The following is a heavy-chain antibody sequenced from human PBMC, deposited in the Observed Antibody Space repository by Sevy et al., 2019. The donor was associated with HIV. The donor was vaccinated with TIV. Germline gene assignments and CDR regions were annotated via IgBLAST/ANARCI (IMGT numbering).Heavy chain of an antibody. Sequence: SETLSLTCTVSGGSIGRYFWSWIRQSPGRGLEWIGYIYFEGTTDYNSSLKSRVTISLDTSKNQFSLSLNSVTAADTAVYYCARDAGNYHDSSNYQYVYAFDIWGQGTLVTVSS. CDR3: ARDAGNYHDSSNYQYVYAFDI. CDR2: IYFEGTT. J-gene: IGHJ3*02. V-gene: IGHV4-59*01. CDR1: GGSIGRYF. D-gene: IGHD3-22*01.